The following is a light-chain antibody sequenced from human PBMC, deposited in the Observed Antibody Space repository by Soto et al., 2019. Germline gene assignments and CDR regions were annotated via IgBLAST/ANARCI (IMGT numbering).Light chain of an antibody. CDR1: QSVTSDY. CDR2: SAS. V-gene: IGKV3-20*01. CDR3: QYYGSSLWT. Sequence: EIVLTQSPGTLSLSPGERATLSCRASQSVTSDYLAWYQQKPGQAPRPLMYSASSRATGIPDRFSGSGSGTDFTLTISILEPEDFAVYYCQYYGSSLWTFGQGTKVEIK. J-gene: IGKJ1*01.